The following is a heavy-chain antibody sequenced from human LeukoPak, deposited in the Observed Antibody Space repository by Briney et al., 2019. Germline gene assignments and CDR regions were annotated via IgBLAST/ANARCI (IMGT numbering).Heavy chain of an antibody. Sequence: ASVKVSCKASGYTFTCYYMHWVRQAPGQVLEWMGLINPDGGNTNYAQNFQGRVTLTRDTSTSTVYMELSSLRSEDTAIYYCARIRDGYNDAYDIWGQGTVVTVPS. V-gene: IGHV1-46*01. J-gene: IGHJ3*02. CDR1: GYTFTCYY. D-gene: IGHD5-24*01. CDR2: INPDGGNT. CDR3: ARIRDGYNDAYDI.